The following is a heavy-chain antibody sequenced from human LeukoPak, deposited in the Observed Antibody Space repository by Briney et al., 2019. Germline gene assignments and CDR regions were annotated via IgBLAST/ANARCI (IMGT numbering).Heavy chain of an antibody. CDR3: ARASRYNWNYGRTYYFDY. Sequence: ASVKVSCKASGYTFTSYDINWARQATGQGLEWMGWMNPNSGNTGYAQKFQGRVTMTRNTSISTAYMELSSLRSEDTAVYYCARASRYNWNYGRTYYFDYWGQGTLVTVSS. CDR1: GYTFTSYD. J-gene: IGHJ4*02. D-gene: IGHD1-7*01. V-gene: IGHV1-8*01. CDR2: MNPNSGNT.